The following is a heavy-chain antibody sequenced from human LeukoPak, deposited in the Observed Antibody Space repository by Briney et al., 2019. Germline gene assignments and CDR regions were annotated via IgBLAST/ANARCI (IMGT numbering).Heavy chain of an antibody. CDR3: ATGQIEAANYGDLDY. CDR2: IIPIFGTA. J-gene: IGHJ4*02. CDR1: GGTFSSYA. Sequence: GALVKVSCKASGGTFSSYAISWVRQAPGQGLEWMGGIIPIFGTANYAQKFQGRVTMTEDTSTDTAYMELSSLRSEDTAVYYCATGQIEAANYGDLDYWGQGTLVTVSS. D-gene: IGHD4-17*01. V-gene: IGHV1-69*06.